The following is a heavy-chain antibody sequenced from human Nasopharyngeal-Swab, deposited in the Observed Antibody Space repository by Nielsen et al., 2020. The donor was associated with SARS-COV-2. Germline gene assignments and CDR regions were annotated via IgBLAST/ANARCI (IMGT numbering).Heavy chain of an antibody. CDR1: GGRVSSSSAA. Sequence: SQALSLTCAISGGRVSSSSAAWNWIRQSPSRGLEWLGRTYYRSKWYNDYAVSVKSRITINPDTSKNQFSLHLNSVTPEDTAVYYCARARGAYGDYYYYYYTDVWGKGTTVTVSS. CDR3: ARARGAYGDYYYYYYTDV. D-gene: IGHD4-17*01. V-gene: IGHV6-1*01. CDR2: TYYRSKWYN. J-gene: IGHJ6*03.